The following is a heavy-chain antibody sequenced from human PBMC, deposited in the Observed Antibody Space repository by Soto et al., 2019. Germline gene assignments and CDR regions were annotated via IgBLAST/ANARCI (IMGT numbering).Heavy chain of an antibody. Sequence: AGGSLRLSCAASGFTFSSYSMNWVRQAPGKGLEWVSSISSSSSYIYYADSVKGRFTISSDNAKNSLYLQMNSLRAEDTAVYYCARQLTMIVVSSPFDYWGQGTLVTVSS. CDR3: ARQLTMIVVSSPFDY. CDR2: ISSSSSYI. CDR1: GFTFSSYS. D-gene: IGHD3-22*01. J-gene: IGHJ4*02. V-gene: IGHV3-21*01.